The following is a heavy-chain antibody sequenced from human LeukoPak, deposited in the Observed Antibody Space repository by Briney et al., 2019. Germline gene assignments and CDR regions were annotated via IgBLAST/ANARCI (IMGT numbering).Heavy chain of an antibody. D-gene: IGHD2-15*01. J-gene: IGHJ2*01. Sequence: PSETLSLTCTVSGGSISSYYWSWIRQPPGKGLEWIGYIYDRGSINYNPSLKSRVTISLDTSKNQFSLKLSSVTAADTAVYYCARPGDCSGGTCHWYFDLWGRGTLVTVSS. V-gene: IGHV4-59*08. CDR3: ARPGDCSGGTCHWYFDL. CDR1: GGSISSYY. CDR2: IYDRGSI.